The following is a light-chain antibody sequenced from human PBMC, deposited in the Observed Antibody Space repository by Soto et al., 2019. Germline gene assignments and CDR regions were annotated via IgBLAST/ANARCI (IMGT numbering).Light chain of an antibody. CDR2: GAS. V-gene: IGKV3-20*01. CDR3: QQYGSLPRT. CDR1: QSVSTSN. Sequence: EIVLTQSPGTLSLSPGERATLSCRASQSVSTSNLAWYQQKPGRAPRLLIYGASTRATGIPDRFSGSGSGTDFALTISRLEPEDFAVYYCQQYGSLPRTFGQGTKVESK. J-gene: IGKJ1*01.